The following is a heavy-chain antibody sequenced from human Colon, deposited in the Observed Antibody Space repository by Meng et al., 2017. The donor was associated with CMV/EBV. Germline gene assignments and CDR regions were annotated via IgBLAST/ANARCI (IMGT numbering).Heavy chain of an antibody. CDR1: GFTLSSYE. V-gene: IGHV3-48*03. J-gene: IGHJ6*02. CDR3: ARGEKYSYGVDV. CDR2: ISSSGSTI. D-gene: IGHD5-18*01. Sequence: GESLKISCAASGFTLSSYEMNWVRQAPGKGLEWVSYISSSGSTIYYADSVKGRFTISRDNAKNSLYLQMNSLRGEDTAVYYCARGEKYSYGVDVWGQGTTVTVSS.